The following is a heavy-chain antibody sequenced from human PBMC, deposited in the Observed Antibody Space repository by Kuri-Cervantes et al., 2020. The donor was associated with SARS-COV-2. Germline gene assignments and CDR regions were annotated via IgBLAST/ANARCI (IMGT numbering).Heavy chain of an antibody. Sequence: SETLSLTCAVSGYSISSGYYWGWIRQPPGKGLEWTGSIYHSGSTYYNPSLKSRVTISVDTSKNQFSLKLSSVTAADTAVYYCARHPRGAMVKPTIFDYWGQGTLVTVSS. D-gene: IGHD5-18*01. V-gene: IGHV4-38-2*01. CDR2: IYHSGST. J-gene: IGHJ4*02. CDR1: GYSISSGYY. CDR3: ARHPRGAMVKPTIFDY.